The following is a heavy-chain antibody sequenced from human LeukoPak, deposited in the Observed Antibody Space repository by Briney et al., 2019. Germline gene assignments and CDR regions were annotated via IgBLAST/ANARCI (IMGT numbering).Heavy chain of an antibody. J-gene: IGHJ4*02. CDR3: ARAHPTLLRFLEWLPNLDY. V-gene: IGHV1-69*13. CDR1: GGTFSSYA. D-gene: IGHD3-3*01. Sequence: ASVKVSCKASGGTFSSYAISWVRQAPGQGLEWMGGIIPIFGTANYAQKFQGRVTITADESTSTAYMELSSLRSEDTAVYYCARAHPTLLRFLEWLPNLDYWGQGTLVTVSS. CDR2: IIPIFGTA.